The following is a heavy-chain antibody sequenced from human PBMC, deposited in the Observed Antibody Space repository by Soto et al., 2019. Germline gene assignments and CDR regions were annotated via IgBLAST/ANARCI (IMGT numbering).Heavy chain of an antibody. CDR1: GGSISSYY. D-gene: IGHD2-8*01. Sequence: SETLSLTCTVSGGSISSYYWSWIRQPPGKGLEWIGYIYYSGSTNYNPSLKSRVTISVDTSKNQFSLKLSSVTAADTAVYYCAREDCTNGVCRGYFDYWGQGTLVTVSS. CDR2: IYYSGST. J-gene: IGHJ4*02. CDR3: AREDCTNGVCRGYFDY. V-gene: IGHV4-59*01.